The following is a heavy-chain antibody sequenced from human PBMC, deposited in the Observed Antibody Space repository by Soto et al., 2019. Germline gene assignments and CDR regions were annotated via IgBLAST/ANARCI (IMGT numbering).Heavy chain of an antibody. J-gene: IGHJ6*02. CDR2: ISAYNGNT. CDR1: GYTFTSYG. D-gene: IGHD3-10*01. V-gene: IGHV1-18*01. Sequence: GASVKVSCKASGYTFTSYGISGVRQAPGQGLEWMGWISAYNGNTNYAQKLQGGVTMTTDTSTSTAYMELRRLRSDDTAGYYCTRVGSGSYYHYYYYGMDVWGQGTTVTVSS. CDR3: TRVGSGSYYHYYYYGMDV.